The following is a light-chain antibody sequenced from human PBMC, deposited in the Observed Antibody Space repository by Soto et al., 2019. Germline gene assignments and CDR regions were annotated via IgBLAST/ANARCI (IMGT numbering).Light chain of an antibody. Sequence: QSALTQPASVSGSPGQSITISCTGTSSDVGGYNYVSWYQQHPGKAPKLMIYDVSNRPSGVSNRFSGSKSGNTASLTISGLQAVYEADYYCSSYTSSSTLLYVFGTGTKVTVL. J-gene: IGLJ1*01. V-gene: IGLV2-14*01. CDR3: SSYTSSSTLLYV. CDR1: SSDVGGYNY. CDR2: DVS.